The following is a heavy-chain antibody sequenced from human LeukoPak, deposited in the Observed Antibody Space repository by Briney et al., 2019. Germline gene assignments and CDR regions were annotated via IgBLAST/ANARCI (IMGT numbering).Heavy chain of an antibody. J-gene: IGHJ4*02. D-gene: IGHD5-12*01. Sequence: SETLSLTCTVSGGSISSSSYYWGWIRQPPGKGLEWIGSIYYSGSTYYNPSLKSRVTISVDTSKNQFSLKLSSVTAADTAVYYCAKFLYGGYNYYFDYWGQGTLVTVSS. CDR3: AKFLYGGYNYYFDY. CDR1: GGSISSSSYY. CDR2: IYYSGST. V-gene: IGHV4-39*01.